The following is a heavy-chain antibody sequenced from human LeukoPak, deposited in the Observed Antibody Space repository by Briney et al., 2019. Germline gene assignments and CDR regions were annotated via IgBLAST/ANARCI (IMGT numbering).Heavy chain of an antibody. CDR3: ARTSWFGVDY. CDR1: GHSFASYW. V-gene: IGHV5-10-1*01. CDR2: IDPSDSYT. J-gene: IGHJ4*02. D-gene: IGHD3-10*01. Sequence: GESLKISCKGSGHSFASYWISWVRQMAGKGLEWMGRIDPSDSYTNYSPSFQGHVTISADKSISTAYLQWSSLTASDTAMYYCARTSWFGVDYWGQGTLVTVSS.